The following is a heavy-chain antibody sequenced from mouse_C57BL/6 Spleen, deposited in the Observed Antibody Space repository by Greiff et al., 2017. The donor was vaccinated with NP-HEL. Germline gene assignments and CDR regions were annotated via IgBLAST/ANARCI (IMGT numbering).Heavy chain of an antibody. J-gene: IGHJ2*01. D-gene: IGHD1-1*01. CDR2: ISDGGSYT. CDR3: ARLITTVGGYFDY. Sequence: EVKVEESGGGLVKPGGSLKLSCAASGFTFSSYAMSWVRQTPEKRLEWVATISDGGSYTYYPDNVKGRFTISRDNAKNNLYLQMSHLKSEDTAMYYCARLITTVGGYFDYWGQGTTLTVSS. CDR1: GFTFSSYA. V-gene: IGHV5-4*03.